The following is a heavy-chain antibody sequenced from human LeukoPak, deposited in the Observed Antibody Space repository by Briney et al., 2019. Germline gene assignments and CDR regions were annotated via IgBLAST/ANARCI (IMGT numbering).Heavy chain of an antibody. V-gene: IGHV3-53*01. CDR3: ARVVEMATIYFDY. CDR1: GFTVSSNY. D-gene: IGHD5-24*01. Sequence: GGSLRLSCAASGFTVSSNYMSWVRQAPGKGLEWVSVIYSGGSTYYADSVKGRFTISRDNSKNTLYLQMNSLRAEDTAVHYCARVVEMATIYFDYWGQGTLVTVSS. J-gene: IGHJ4*02. CDR2: IYSGGST.